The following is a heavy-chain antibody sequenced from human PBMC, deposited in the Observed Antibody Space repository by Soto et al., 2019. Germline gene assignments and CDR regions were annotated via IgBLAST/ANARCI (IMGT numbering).Heavy chain of an antibody. J-gene: IGHJ4*02. CDR2: IYWDDDK. CDR3: AHRAVLCSGGTCYSHPFDS. CDR1: GFSFNTTGVG. D-gene: IGHD2-15*01. Sequence: QITLKESGPTLVKPTQTLTLTCTFSGFSFNTTGVGVGWIRQPPGRPLEWLTIIYWDDDKRYSPSLKSRLTITKDTSKDQVVLTLTNMAPVDTGTYFCAHRAVLCSGGTCYSHPFDSWGQGTLVTVSS. V-gene: IGHV2-5*02.